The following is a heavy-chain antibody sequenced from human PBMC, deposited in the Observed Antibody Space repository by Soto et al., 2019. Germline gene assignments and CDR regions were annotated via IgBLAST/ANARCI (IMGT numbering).Heavy chain of an antibody. J-gene: IGHJ6*02. CDR2: INSDGSST. CDR3: ARDMERRSSYYYYYYYGMDV. V-gene: IGHV3-74*01. Sequence: GGSLRLSCAASGFTFSSYWMHWVRQAPGKGLVWVSRINSDGSSTSYADSVKGRFTISRDNAKNTLYLQMNSLRAEDTAVYYCARDMERRSSYYYYYYYGMDVWGQGTTVTVS. D-gene: IGHD1-1*01. CDR1: GFTFSSYW.